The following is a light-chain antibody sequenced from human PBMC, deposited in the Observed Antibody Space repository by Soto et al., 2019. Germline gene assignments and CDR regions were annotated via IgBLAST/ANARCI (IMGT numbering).Light chain of an antibody. CDR2: DVS. CDR3: QQFNTYPALT. V-gene: IGKV1-13*02. CDR1: QGISSA. J-gene: IGKJ4*01. Sequence: AIQLTQSPSSLSASVGDRVTITCRASQGISSALAWYQQKPGKSPNLLIYDVSSLESGVPSRFSGSGSWTDFTLTISSLQPEYGATDYCQQFNTYPALTFGGGTKVEIK.